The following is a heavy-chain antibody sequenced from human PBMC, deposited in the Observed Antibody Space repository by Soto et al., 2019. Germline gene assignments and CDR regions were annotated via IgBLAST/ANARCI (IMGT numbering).Heavy chain of an antibody. CDR1: GYTFTSYA. CDR3: ARGGEPIDY. Sequence: QVKLVQSGAEEKKPGASVKVSCKASGYTFTSYAMHWVRQAPGQRLEWMGWINAGNGNTKYSQKFQGRVTITRDTSASTVYMELSRLRSEDTAVYYCARGGEPIDYWGQGTLVTVSS. V-gene: IGHV1-3*05. CDR2: INAGNGNT. D-gene: IGHD2-21*01. J-gene: IGHJ4*02.